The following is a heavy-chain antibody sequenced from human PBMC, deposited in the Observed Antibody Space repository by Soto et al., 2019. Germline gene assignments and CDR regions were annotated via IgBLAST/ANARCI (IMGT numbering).Heavy chain of an antibody. CDR1: GGTFNTYA. V-gene: IGHV1-69*19. CDR2: ISPMFGAA. Sequence: QVQLVQSGAEMKKPGSSVKVSCQSSGGTFNTYAMNWVRQAPGQGPEWMGDISPMFGAANYAPKFQGRVTISADESTGTSYMQLSNLTSEGTALYFCAREVQVHTPAFVYWGQGTLVTVSS. CDR3: AREVQVHTPAFVY. D-gene: IGHD3-10*01. J-gene: IGHJ4*02.